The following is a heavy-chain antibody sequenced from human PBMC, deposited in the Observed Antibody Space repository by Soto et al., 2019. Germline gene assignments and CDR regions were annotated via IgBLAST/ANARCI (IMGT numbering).Heavy chain of an antibody. CDR3: ASKNYDSSGYYLYYYYGMDV. Sequence: QVQLVQSGAEVKKPGSSVKVSCKASGGTFSSYAISWVRQAPGQGLEWMGGIIPIFGTANYAQKLQGRVTITADESTSTAYMELSSLRSEDTAVYYCASKNYDSSGYYLYYYYGMDVWGQGTTVTVSS. J-gene: IGHJ6*02. V-gene: IGHV1-69*01. CDR1: GGTFSSYA. CDR2: IIPIFGTA. D-gene: IGHD3-22*01.